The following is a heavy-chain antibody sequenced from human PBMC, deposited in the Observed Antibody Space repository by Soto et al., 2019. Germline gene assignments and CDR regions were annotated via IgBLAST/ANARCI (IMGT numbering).Heavy chain of an antibody. CDR3: VSPDQYGAYLAY. CDR1: GYTFTSYG. V-gene: IGHV1-18*01. D-gene: IGHD4-17*01. J-gene: IGHJ4*02. CDR2: ISAYNGNT. Sequence: QVQLVQSGAEVKKPGASVKVSCKACGYTFTSYGISWVRPAPGQGLEWMGWISAYNGNTNYAHKLQGRVTMTTDTSTSTAYTELRSLSSDDTAVYDCVSPDQYGAYLAYWGQGPLVTVSS.